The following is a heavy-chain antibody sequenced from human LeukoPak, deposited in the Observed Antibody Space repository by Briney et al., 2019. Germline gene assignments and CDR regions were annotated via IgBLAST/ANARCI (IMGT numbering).Heavy chain of an antibody. J-gene: IGHJ4*02. CDR3: ASPGYSSGWSLSAPYYYFDY. CDR2: IYYSGST. D-gene: IGHD6-19*01. Sequence: SETLSLTCTVSGGSISSSSYYWGWIRQPPGTGLEWIGSIYYSGSTYYNPSLKSRVTISVDTSKNQFSLKLSSVTAADTAVYYCASPGYSSGWSLSAPYYYFDYWGQGTLVTVSS. V-gene: IGHV4-39*01. CDR1: GGSISSSSYY.